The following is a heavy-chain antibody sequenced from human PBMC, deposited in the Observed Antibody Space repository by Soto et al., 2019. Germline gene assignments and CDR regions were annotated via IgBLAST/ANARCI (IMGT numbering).Heavy chain of an antibody. J-gene: IGHJ1*01. Sequence: GGSLRLSCAASGFTFSSYAMSWVRQAPGKGLEWVSVISGSGGSTYYADSVKGRFTISRDNSKNTLYLQMNSLRAEDTAVYYCXKGRNCWSTYCGGDGEYFQHWGQGTLVTVPQ. CDR2: ISGSGGST. CDR3: XKGRNCWSTYCGGDGEYFQH. CDR1: GFTFSSYA. V-gene: IGHV3-23*01. D-gene: IGHD2-21*02.